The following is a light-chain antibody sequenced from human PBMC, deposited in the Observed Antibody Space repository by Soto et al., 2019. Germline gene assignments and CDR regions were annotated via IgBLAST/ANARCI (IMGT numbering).Light chain of an antibody. V-gene: IGKV1-27*01. CDR2: AAS. Sequence: DIQMTQSPSSLSASVGDRVTISCRASQGINNRLAWYQQKPGKVPKVLIYAASTLQSGVPSRFSGSGSGTDFTLTISSLQAEDVATYYCPNSNSAPPDGTFGGGTKVEIK. CDR3: PNSNSAPPDGT. J-gene: IGKJ4*01. CDR1: QGINNR.